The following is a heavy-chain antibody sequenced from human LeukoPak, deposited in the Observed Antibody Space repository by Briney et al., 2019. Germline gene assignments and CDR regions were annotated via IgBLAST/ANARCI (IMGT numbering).Heavy chain of an antibody. D-gene: IGHD4-17*01. CDR2: ISTSSSRI. Sequence: PGGSLRLSCAASGFSFSSYSMNWVRQAPGKGLEWGSFISTSSSRIYYADSVKGRFTISRDNAKNSLYLQMDSLRDEDTAVYYCARGETSVTSYLQPWGQGTLVTVSS. CDR3: ARGETSVTSYLQP. J-gene: IGHJ5*02. CDR1: GFSFSSYS. V-gene: IGHV3-48*02.